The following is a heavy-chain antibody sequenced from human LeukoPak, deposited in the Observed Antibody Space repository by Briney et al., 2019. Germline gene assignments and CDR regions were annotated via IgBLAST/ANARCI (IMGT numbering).Heavy chain of an antibody. CDR1: GFTVFNNY. J-gene: IGHJ4*02. Sequence: PGGSLRLSCAVSGFTVFNNYMSWVRQAPGKGLEWVSSISSSSSYIYYADSVKGRFTISRDNSKNTLYLQMNSLRAEDTAVYYCAKGAGDYYDSSGYAYYFDYWGQGTLVTVSS. CDR3: AKGAGDYYDSSGYAYYFDY. CDR2: ISSSSSYI. D-gene: IGHD3-22*01. V-gene: IGHV3-21*04.